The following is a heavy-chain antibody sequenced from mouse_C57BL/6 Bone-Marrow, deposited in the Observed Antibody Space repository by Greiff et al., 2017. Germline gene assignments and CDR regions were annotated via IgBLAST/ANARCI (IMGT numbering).Heavy chain of an antibody. CDR3: ASLYYGKAMDY. V-gene: IGHV5-4*03. J-gene: IGHJ4*01. CDR1: GFTFSSYA. D-gene: IGHD1-1*01. CDR2: ISDGGSYT. Sequence: EVKLMESGGGLVKPGGSLKLSCAASGFTFSSYAMSWVRQTPEKRLEWVATISDGGSYTYYPDNVKGRFTISRDNAKNNLYLQMSQLKSEDTAMYYCASLYYGKAMDYWGQGTSVTVSS.